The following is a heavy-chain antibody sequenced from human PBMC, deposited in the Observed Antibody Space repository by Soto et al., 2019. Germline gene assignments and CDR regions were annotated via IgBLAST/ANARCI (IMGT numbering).Heavy chain of an antibody. CDR1: GDSISSPHYY. Sequence: PSETLSLTCTVSGDSISSPHYYWTWVRQPPGKGLEWIGYVYNSGSTNYNPSLKSRVTISEDTSKSQFSLKVNSMTAADTAVYYCARYRREAVAGYTLDNWGQGILVTVSS. V-gene: IGHV4-61*01. CDR2: VYNSGST. D-gene: IGHD6-13*01. J-gene: IGHJ4*02. CDR3: ARYRREAVAGYTLDN.